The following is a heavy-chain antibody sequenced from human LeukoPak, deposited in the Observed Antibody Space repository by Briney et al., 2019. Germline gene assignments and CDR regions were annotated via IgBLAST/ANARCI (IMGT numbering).Heavy chain of an antibody. D-gene: IGHD6-19*01. CDR2: IYYSGST. CDR3: ARALARSGWYYYYYGMDV. V-gene: IGHV4-59*01. CDR1: GGSISSYY. J-gene: IGHJ6*02. Sequence: SETLSLTCTVSGGSISSYYWSWIRQPPGKGLEWIGYIYYSGSTNYNPSLKSRVTISVDTSKNQFSLKLSSVTAADTAVYYCARALARSGWYYYYYGMDVWGQGTTVTVSS.